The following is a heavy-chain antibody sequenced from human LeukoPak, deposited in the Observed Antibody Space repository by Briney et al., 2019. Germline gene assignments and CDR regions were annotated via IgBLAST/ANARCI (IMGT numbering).Heavy chain of an antibody. CDR3: VRGALRDCSYTSCSRRNWFDP. J-gene: IGHJ5*02. Sequence: PGGSLRLSCAASGFTFSSHWMHWVRQAPEKGLVGVAHINADGSGTYYAASVKGRFTISRDNAKNTLYLQMHSLTAEDTAVYYCVRGALRDCSYTSCSRRNWFDPLGRGTLVSLS. CDR2: INADGSGT. CDR1: GFTFSSHW. V-gene: IGHV3-74*01. D-gene: IGHD2-2*01.